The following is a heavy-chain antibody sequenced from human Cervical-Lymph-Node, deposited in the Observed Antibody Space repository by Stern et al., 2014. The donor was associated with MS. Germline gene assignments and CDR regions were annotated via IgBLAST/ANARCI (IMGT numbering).Heavy chain of an antibody. Sequence: VQLVQSGGGVVQPGRSLRLSCAGSGFTFSTYGMHWVRQAPGQGLKWVAIIAHDGSKKCYVDPVKGRFAISRDNSKNTMYVHMNSLRDEDTAVYYCAKDRGSGWSLDNWGQGTLVIVSS. CDR3: AKDRGSGWSLDN. CDR2: IAHDGSKK. V-gene: IGHV3-30*18. J-gene: IGHJ4*02. D-gene: IGHD6-19*01. CDR1: GFTFSTYG.